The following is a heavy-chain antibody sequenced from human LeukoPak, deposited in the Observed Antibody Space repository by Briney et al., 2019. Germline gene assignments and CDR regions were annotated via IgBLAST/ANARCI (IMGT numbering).Heavy chain of an antibody. CDR1: GFTFSSYA. CDR3: ARAYSYGGTFDY. D-gene: IGHD5-18*01. J-gene: IGHJ4*02. CDR2: ISCDGSNK. Sequence: PGGSLRLPCAASGFTFSSYAMHWVRQAPGKGLEWVAVISCDGSNKYYADSVKGRFTISRDNSKNTLYLQMNSLRAEDTAVYYCARAYSYGGTFDYWGQGTLVTVSS. V-gene: IGHV3-30-3*01.